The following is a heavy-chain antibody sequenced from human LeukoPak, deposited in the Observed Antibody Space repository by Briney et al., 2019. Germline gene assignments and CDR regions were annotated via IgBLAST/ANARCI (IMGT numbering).Heavy chain of an antibody. CDR3: AKEGSRATVTTAHKSEYYYYYYGMDV. J-gene: IGHJ6*02. CDR2: ISYDGSNK. CDR1: GFTFSSYG. D-gene: IGHD4-17*01. Sequence: GGSLRLSCAASGFTFSSYGMHWVRQAPGKGLEWVAVISYDGSNKYYADSVKGRFTISRDNSKNTQYLQMNSLRAEDTAVYYCAKEGSRATVTTAHKSEYYYYYYGMDVWGQGTTVTVSS. V-gene: IGHV3-30*18.